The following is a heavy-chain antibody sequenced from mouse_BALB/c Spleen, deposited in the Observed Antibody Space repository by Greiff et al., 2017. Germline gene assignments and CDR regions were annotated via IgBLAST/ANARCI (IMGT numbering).Heavy chain of an antibody. D-gene: IGHD1-1*01. CDR3: ARHCDYYSSSDS. Sequence: EVHLVESGGGLVKPGGSLKLSCAASGFTFSSYTMSWVRQTPEKRLEWVAYISSGGGSTYYPDTVKGRFTISRDNAKNTLYLQMSSLKSEDTAMYFCARHCDYYSSSDSWGQGTTLTVSP. CDR2: ISSGGGST. V-gene: IGHV5-12-1*01. J-gene: IGHJ2*01. CDR1: GFTFSSYT.